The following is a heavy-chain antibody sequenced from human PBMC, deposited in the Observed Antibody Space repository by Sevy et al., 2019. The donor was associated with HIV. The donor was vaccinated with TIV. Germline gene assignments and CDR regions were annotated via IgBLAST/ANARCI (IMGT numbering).Heavy chain of an antibody. J-gene: IGHJ4*02. V-gene: IGHV3-21*06. Sequence: GGSLRLSCTTSGFNFKNYNMNWVRRAPGKGLEWVAYISGSGRDIFYADSVKGRFTISRDNAKNSLYIQMNSLRVEDTGVYYCARDEAFGAYNFMWGSQYSFDHWGRGTQVTVSS. CDR1: GFNFKNYN. CDR3: ARDEAFGAYNFMWGSQYSFDH. CDR2: ISGSGRDI. D-gene: IGHD3-16*01.